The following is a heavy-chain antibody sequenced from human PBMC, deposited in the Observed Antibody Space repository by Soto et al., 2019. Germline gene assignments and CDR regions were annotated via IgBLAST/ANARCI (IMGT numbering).Heavy chain of an antibody. D-gene: IGHD1-26*01. CDR2: ISGGGGGT. CDR3: AKGAFAVGDTNYFFDY. J-gene: IGHJ4*02. V-gene: IGHV3-23*01. CDR1: GFTFSNYA. Sequence: GGSLRLSCAASGFTFSNYAMNWVRQAPGKGLEWVSSISGGGGGTYYADAVKGRFTISRDNSRNMLYLQMNSLRAEDTAEYYCAKGAFAVGDTNYFFDYWGQGTLVTVSS.